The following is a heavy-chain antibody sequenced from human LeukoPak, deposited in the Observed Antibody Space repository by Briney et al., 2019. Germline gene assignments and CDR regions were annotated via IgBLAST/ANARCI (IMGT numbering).Heavy chain of an antibody. CDR2: ISGSGGST. CDR3: AKDASEYYYDSSDYPGDAFDI. D-gene: IGHD3-22*01. V-gene: IGHV3-23*01. CDR1: GFTFGSYA. J-gene: IGHJ3*02. Sequence: PGRSLRLSCAASGFTFGSYAMSWVRQAPGKGLEWVSAISGSGGSTYYADSVKGRFTISRDNSKNTLYLQMNSLRAEDTAVYYCAKDASEYYYDSSDYPGDAFDIWGQGTMVTVSS.